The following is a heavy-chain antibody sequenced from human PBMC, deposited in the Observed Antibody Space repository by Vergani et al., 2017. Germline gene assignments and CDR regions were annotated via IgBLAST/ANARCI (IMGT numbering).Heavy chain of an antibody. V-gene: IGHV3-33*01. D-gene: IGHD3-16*02. CDR2: IWYDGSNK. CDR3: ARDFQQFVHYDYVWGSYRSRWLSTFDF. J-gene: IGHJ3*01. Sequence: QVQLVESGGGVVQPGRSLRLSCAASGFTFSSYGMHWVRQAPGKGLEWVAVIWYDGSNKYYADSVKGRFTISRDNSKNTLYLQMNSRRAEDTAVDYCARDFQQFVHYDYVWGSYRSRWLSTFDFWGQGTMVTVSS. CDR1: GFTFSSYG.